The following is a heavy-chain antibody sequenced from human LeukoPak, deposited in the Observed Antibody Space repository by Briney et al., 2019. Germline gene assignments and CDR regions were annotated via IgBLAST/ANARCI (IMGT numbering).Heavy chain of an antibody. D-gene: IGHD3-10*01. CDR1: GFTFSSYA. CDR2: ISYDGSNK. V-gene: IGHV3-30*04. J-gene: IGHJ3*02. Sequence: GGSLRLSCAASGFTFSSYAMHWVRQAPGKGLEWVAVISYDGSNKYYADSVKGRLTISRDNSKNTLYLKMNSLRAEDTAVYYCARDYRVRSSAFDIWGQGTMVTVSS. CDR3: ARDYRVRSSAFDI.